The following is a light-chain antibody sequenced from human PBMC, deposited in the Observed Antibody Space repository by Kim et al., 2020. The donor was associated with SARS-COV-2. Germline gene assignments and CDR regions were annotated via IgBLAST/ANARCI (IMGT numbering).Light chain of an antibody. CDR2: DAS. CDR3: QQRHNWPRT. V-gene: IGKV3-11*01. Sequence: EVVLTQSPATLSLSPGHRATLSCRASQSVSIYLAWYQHKPGQPPRLLISDASNRATGIPARFSGSGSGTDFTLTISSLEPDDFAVYYCQQRHNWPRTFGQGTKLEI. CDR1: QSVSIY. J-gene: IGKJ2*01.